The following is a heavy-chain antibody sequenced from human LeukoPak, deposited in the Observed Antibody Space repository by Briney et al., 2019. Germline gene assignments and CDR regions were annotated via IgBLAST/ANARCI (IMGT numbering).Heavy chain of an antibody. CDR2: ISAYNGNT. Sequence: ASVKVSCTASGYTFTSYGISWVRQAPGQGLEWMGWISAYNGNTNYAQKLQGRVTMTTDTSTSTAYMELRSLRSDDTAVYYCARATPGIAAAGAFDIWGQGTMVTVSS. CDR1: GYTFTSYG. CDR3: ARATPGIAAAGAFDI. V-gene: IGHV1-18*01. J-gene: IGHJ3*02. D-gene: IGHD6-13*01.